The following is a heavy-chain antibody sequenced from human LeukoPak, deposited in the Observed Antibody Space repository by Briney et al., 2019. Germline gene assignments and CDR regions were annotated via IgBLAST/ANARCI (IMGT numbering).Heavy chain of an antibody. Sequence: SSETLSLTCTVSGGSISSYYWSWIRQPPGKGLEWIGYIYYSGNTNYNPSLKSRVTISVDTSKNQFSLKLSSVTAADTAVYYCARGSGSYYYYGMDVWGQGTTVTVSS. J-gene: IGHJ6*02. CDR3: ARGSGSYYYYGMDV. D-gene: IGHD3-10*01. V-gene: IGHV4-59*01. CDR2: IYYSGNT. CDR1: GGSISSYY.